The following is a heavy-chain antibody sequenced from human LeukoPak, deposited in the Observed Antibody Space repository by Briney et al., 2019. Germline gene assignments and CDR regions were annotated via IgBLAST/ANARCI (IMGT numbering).Heavy chain of an antibody. Sequence: GGSLRLSCAASGFTLSSNGMHWVRQAPGKGLEWVAVISYDGSNKYYADSVKGRFTISRDNSKNTLYLQMNSLRAEDTAVYYCAKDARLRYFDWLLSPLQHWGQGTLVTVSS. CDR3: AKDARLRYFDWLLSPLQH. CDR2: ISYDGSNK. CDR1: GFTLSSNG. J-gene: IGHJ1*01. D-gene: IGHD3-9*01. V-gene: IGHV3-30*18.